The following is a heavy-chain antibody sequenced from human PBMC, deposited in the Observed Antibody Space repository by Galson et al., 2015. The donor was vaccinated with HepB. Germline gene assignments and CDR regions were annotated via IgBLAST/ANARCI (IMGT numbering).Heavy chain of an antibody. CDR3: ARAPTGSNYVPSFYYYDMDV. CDR2: ITSNGDAT. D-gene: IGHD4-11*01. J-gene: IGHJ6*02. Sequence: SLRLSCAASGFTSSSYVMYWVRQAPGKGLEYVSVITSNGDATYYADSVKGRFTISRDNSKNTLYLEMGSLRAEDMAVYYCARAPTGSNYVPSFYYYDMDVWGQGTTVTVSS. V-gene: IGHV3-64*02. CDR1: GFTSSSYV.